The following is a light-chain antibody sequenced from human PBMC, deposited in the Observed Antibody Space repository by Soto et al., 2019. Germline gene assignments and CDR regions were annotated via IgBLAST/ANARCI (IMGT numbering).Light chain of an antibody. Sequence: EIVLTQSPGTLSLSPGERATLSCRASQSVSSNYLAWHQQRPGQGPRLLIYGASSRATGIPDRFSGSGSGTDFTLTISRLEPEDFAVYYCRQYGSSPITFGQGTRLEIK. V-gene: IGKV3-20*01. CDR2: GAS. CDR1: QSVSSNY. J-gene: IGKJ5*01. CDR3: RQYGSSPIT.